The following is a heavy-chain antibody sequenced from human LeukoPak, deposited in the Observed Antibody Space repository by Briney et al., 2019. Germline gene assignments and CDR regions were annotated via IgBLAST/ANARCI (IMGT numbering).Heavy chain of an antibody. D-gene: IGHD3-10*01. CDR2: ISGGGDST. CDR3: AKSGGGSGTNY. Sequence: GGSLRLSCAASGFTFTTYGMSWVRQAPGKGLEWVSAISGGGDSTYYADSVKGRFTISRDNSKNTLYLQLNSLRAEDTAIYYCAKSGGGSGTNYWGQGTLVTVSS. J-gene: IGHJ4*02. V-gene: IGHV3-23*01. CDR1: GFTFTTYG.